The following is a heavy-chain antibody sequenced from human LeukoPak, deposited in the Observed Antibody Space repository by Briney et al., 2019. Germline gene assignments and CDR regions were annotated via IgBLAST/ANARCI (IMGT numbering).Heavy chain of an antibody. V-gene: IGHV3-74*01. D-gene: IGHD3-22*01. CDR2: INSDGSST. CDR1: GFTFSSYW. Sequence: PGGSLRLSCAASGFTFSSYWMHWVRQAPGKGLVWVSRINSDGSSTSYADSVKGRFTISRDNAKNTLYLQMNSLRAEDTAVYYCVRGEYYYDSSGRGFDLWGRGTLVTVSS. J-gene: IGHJ2*01. CDR3: VRGEYYYDSSGRGFDL.